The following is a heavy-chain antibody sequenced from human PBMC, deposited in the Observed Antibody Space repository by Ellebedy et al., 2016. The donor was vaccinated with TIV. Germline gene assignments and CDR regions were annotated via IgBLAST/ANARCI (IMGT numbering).Heavy chain of an antibody. V-gene: IGHV4-39*01. D-gene: IGHD3-3*01. Sequence: MPSETLSLTCTVSGGSISSSSYYWGWIRQPPGKGLEWIGSIYYSGSTYYNPSLKSRVTISVDTSKNQFSLKLSSVTAADTAVYYCARSHDFWSGYYDYWGQGTLVTVSS. CDR2: IYYSGST. J-gene: IGHJ4*02. CDR3: ARSHDFWSGYYDY. CDR1: GGSISSSSYY.